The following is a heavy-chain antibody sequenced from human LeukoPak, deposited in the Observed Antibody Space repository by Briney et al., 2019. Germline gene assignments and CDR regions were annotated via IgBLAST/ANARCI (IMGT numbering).Heavy chain of an antibody. Sequence: SGGSLRLSCAASAFTFSSYSMSWVRQAPGKGLEWVSAISGSGGSTYYADSVQGRFTISRDNSKNTLYLQMSSLRAEDTAVYYCAKDVDIVATMGDYWGQGTLVTVSS. CDR1: AFTFSSYS. CDR2: ISGSGGST. D-gene: IGHD5-12*01. CDR3: AKDVDIVATMGDY. J-gene: IGHJ4*02. V-gene: IGHV3-23*01.